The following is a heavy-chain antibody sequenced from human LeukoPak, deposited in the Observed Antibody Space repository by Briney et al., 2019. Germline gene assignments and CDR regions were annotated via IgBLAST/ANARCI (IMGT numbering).Heavy chain of an antibody. J-gene: IGHJ6*02. CDR1: GFTFSSHN. D-gene: IGHD3-16*01. V-gene: IGHV3-21*01. CDR3: VRDWGGYGLDV. Sequence: GGSLRLSCAASGFTFSSHNMQWVRQAPGKGLEWVSTIDSRSSDIHYADSVRGRLTISRDNAKNSLYLQMNSLRAEDTAVYYCVRDWGGYGLDVWGQGTTVTVS. CDR2: IDSRSSDI.